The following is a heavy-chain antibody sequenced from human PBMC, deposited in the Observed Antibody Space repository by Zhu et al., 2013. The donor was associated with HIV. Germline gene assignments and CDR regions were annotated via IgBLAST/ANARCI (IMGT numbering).Heavy chain of an antibody. CDR2: INPSGGDT. CDR3: ARDFGGNYYDY. D-gene: IGHD1-7*01. Sequence: QVQLVQSGAEVKKPGASVKVSCKASGYIFTSCFIHWVRQAPGQGFEWMGIINPSGGDTKYAQKFQGRVTMTSDTSTSTVYMELSSLRSEDTAVYSCARDFGGNYYDYWGQGNPGHRLL. V-gene: IGHV1-46*01. J-gene: IGHJ4*02. CDR1: GYIFTSCF.